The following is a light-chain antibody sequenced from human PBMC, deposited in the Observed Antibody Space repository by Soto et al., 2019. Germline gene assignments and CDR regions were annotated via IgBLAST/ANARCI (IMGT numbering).Light chain of an antibody. CDR3: QQYGSSPLT. Sequence: EIVLTQSPGTLSLSPGERSTLAFRSSQSVSSSYLAWYQQKPGQAPKVLIYRASSRATGIPDRFSGSGSGTDFTLTISRLEPEDFAVYYCQQYGSSPLTFGGGTKV. V-gene: IGKV3-20*01. CDR2: RAS. J-gene: IGKJ4*01. CDR1: QSVSSSY.